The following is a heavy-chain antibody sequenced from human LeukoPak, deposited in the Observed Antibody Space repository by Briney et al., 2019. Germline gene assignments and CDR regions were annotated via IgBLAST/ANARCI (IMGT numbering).Heavy chain of an antibody. J-gene: IGHJ4*02. V-gene: IGHV4-34*01. CDR1: GESFSNYF. D-gene: IGHD2-2*01. CDR3: ARRAVVPAAKSVFDY. CDR2: INHSGST. Sequence: PSETLSLTCAVYGESFSNYFWSWIRQPPGKGPDWIGEINHSGSTYYSPSLKSRVTMSVDTSKNQFSLKLTSVNAADTAVYYCARRAVVPAAKSVFDYWGQGTLVTVSS.